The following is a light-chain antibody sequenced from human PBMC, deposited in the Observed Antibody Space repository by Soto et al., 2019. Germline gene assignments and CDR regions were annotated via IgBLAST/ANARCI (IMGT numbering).Light chain of an antibody. CDR3: SSYSNTGTLYV. Sequence: QSALTQPASVSGSPGHSITISCTGTSRDIGFYNYVSWYQQHPGKAPKLIIYEVAKRPSGVSSRFSGSKSGNTASLTISGLQAEDEADYHCSSYSNTGTLYVFGTGTKLTVL. CDR2: EVA. V-gene: IGLV2-14*01. J-gene: IGLJ1*01. CDR1: SRDIGFYNY.